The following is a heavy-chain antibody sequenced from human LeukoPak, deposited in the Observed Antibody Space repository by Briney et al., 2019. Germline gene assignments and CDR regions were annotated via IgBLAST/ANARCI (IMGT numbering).Heavy chain of an antibody. J-gene: IGHJ4*02. Sequence: PSETLTLTCTVSGYSISSGYYWGWIRQPPGQGLEWIGNLHHGGSPYYNPSLKSRVDISIDTSKNQFSLMLSSVTAADTAVYFCARLSGGACNWGQGTLVTVSS. CDR2: LHHGGSP. D-gene: IGHD2-21*02. CDR3: ARLSGGACN. CDR1: GYSISSGYY. V-gene: IGHV4-38-2*02.